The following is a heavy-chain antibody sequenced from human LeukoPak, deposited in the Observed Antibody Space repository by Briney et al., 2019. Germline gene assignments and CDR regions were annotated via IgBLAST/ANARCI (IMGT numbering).Heavy chain of an antibody. CDR3: ARVGTSYYYYMDV. D-gene: IGHD2-2*01. CDR2: IRNNDGSI. Sequence: GGSLRLSCAASGFTLSTYNMIWVRQAPGKGLEWISYIRNNDGSIFFTDSVKGRFTISRDNAKNSLYLQMNSLRAEDTAVYYCARVGTSYYYYMDVWGKGTTVTVSS. CDR1: GFTLSTYN. V-gene: IGHV3-48*01. J-gene: IGHJ6*03.